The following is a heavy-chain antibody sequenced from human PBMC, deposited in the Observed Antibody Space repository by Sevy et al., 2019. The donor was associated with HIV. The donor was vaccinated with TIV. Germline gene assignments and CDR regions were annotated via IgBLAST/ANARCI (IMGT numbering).Heavy chain of an antibody. CDR3: ATLGYCSGGSCDGDY. V-gene: IGHV4-30-2*01. Sequence: SETLSLTCAVSGGSISSGGYSWGWIRQPPGKGLEWIGYIYHSGSTYYNPSLKRRVTISVDRSKNQFSLKLSSVTAADTAVYYCATLGYCSGGSCDGDYWGQGTLVTVSS. CDR1: GGSISSGGYS. CDR2: IYHSGST. J-gene: IGHJ4*02. D-gene: IGHD2-15*01.